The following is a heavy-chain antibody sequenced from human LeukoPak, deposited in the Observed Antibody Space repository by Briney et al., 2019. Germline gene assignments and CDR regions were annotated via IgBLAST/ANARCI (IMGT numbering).Heavy chain of an antibody. CDR3: ARHRKSYYYDSSGFYAFDI. CDR2: ISAYNGNT. D-gene: IGHD3-22*01. Sequence: ASAKVSCKASGYTFTSYGISWVRQAPGQGLEWMGWISAYNGNTNYAQKLQGRVTMTTDTSTSTAYMELRSLRSDDTAVYYCARHRKSYYYDSSGFYAFDIWGQGTMVTVSS. V-gene: IGHV1-18*01. J-gene: IGHJ3*02. CDR1: GYTFTSYG.